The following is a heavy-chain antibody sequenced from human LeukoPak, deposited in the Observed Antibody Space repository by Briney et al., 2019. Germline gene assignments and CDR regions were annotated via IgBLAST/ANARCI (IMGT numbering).Heavy chain of an antibody. Sequence: GGSLRLSCAASGFTFSNFWMHWVRQAPEKGRVWVSRISPDGRKTDYADSVKRRFIISRENAESTLYLQMNILSPEDTAVYYCRRAPRWEGGNNWFDPWGQGTLVTVSS. V-gene: IGHV3-74*01. J-gene: IGHJ5*02. CDR3: RRAPRWEGGNNWFDP. CDR2: ISPDGRKT. CDR1: GFTFSNFW. D-gene: IGHD1-26*01.